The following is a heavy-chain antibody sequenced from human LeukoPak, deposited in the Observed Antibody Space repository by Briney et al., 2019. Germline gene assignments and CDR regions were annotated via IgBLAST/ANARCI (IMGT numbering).Heavy chain of an antibody. CDR1: GFTFSGYT. CDR2: ISNISTYI. Sequence: GGSLRLSCAASGFTFSGYTMTWVRQAPGKGLEWVSSISNISTYIYYADSVKGRFTISRDNVQNSLYLQMNSLRAEDTAVYHCATGRSCTTCYLPDYWGQGTLVTVSS. D-gene: IGHD2-2*01. CDR3: ATGRSCTTCYLPDY. J-gene: IGHJ4*02. V-gene: IGHV3-21*01.